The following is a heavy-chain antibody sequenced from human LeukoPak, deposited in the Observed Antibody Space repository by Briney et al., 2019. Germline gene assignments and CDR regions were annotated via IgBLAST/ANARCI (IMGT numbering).Heavy chain of an antibody. CDR3: ASYYYDILTGSNY. Sequence: SVEVSCKASGYTFTGYYMHWVRQAPGQGLEWMGRIIPILGIANYAQKFQGRVTITADKSTSTAYMELSSLSSVDTAVYFCASYYYDILTGSNYWGQGTLVTVSS. V-gene: IGHV1-69*02. CDR1: GYTFTGYY. J-gene: IGHJ4*02. D-gene: IGHD3-9*01. CDR2: IIPILGIA.